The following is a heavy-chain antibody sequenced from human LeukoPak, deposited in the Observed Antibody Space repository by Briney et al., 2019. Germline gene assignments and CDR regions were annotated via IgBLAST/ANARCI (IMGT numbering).Heavy chain of an antibody. CDR2: VSTGGSTI. J-gene: IGHJ4*02. Sequence: GGSLRLSCAASGFMFSSFEMSGARQAPGKGVEWLSYVSTGGSTIYYADSVKGRFIISRDDAKNSLFLQMNSLRAEDTAVYYCARSAYVGFSFDSWGQGTRVTVSS. CDR1: GFMFSSFE. CDR3: ARSAYVGFSFDS. D-gene: IGHD2-21*01. V-gene: IGHV3-48*03.